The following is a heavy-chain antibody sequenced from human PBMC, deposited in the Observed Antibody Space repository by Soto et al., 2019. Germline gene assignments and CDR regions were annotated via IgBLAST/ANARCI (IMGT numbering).Heavy chain of an antibody. V-gene: IGHV4-31*03. CDR2: IYYSGST. CDR1: GGSISSGGYY. Sequence: SETLSLTCTVSGGSISSGGYYLSWIRQHPGKGLEWIGYIYYSGSTYYNPSLKSRVTISVDTSKNQFSLKLSSVTAADTAVYYCARVDHRGYFSVLTDFWGQGILVTVSS. CDR3: ARVDHRGYFSVLTDF. D-gene: IGHD3-10*02. J-gene: IGHJ4*02.